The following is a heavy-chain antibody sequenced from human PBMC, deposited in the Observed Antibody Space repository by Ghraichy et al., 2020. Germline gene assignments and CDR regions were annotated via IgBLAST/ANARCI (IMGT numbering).Heavy chain of an antibody. J-gene: IGHJ5*02. Sequence: GGSLRLSCAASGFTFSSYWMTWVRQAPGKGLEWVANIKQEGTAQYYVGSVKGRFTISRDNAKNSLYLQMNTLRAEVPAGYYCARRGVVSAGDWFDPLGQGTLVTVSS. V-gene: IGHV3-7*01. D-gene: IGHD2-15*01. CDR1: GFTFSSYW. CDR3: ARRGVVSAGDWFDP. CDR2: IKQEGTAQ.